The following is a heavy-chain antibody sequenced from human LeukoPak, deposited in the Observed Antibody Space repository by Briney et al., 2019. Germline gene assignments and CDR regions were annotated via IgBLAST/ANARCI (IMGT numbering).Heavy chain of an antibody. J-gene: IGHJ2*01. CDR1: GFTFTSQG. V-gene: IGHV3-23*01. Sequence: PGGSLRLSCAASGFTFTSQGMAWVRQAPAKGLEWVSAITGSGDYTYYAGSVKGRFTISRNNSKNTLYLQMNSLSAEDTAVYYCAKMQGYFDLWGRGTLVTVSS. CDR2: ITGSGDYT. CDR3: AKMQGYFDL.